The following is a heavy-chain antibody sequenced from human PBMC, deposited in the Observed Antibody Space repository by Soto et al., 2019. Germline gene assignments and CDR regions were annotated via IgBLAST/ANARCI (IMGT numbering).Heavy chain of an antibody. Sequence: GGSLRLSCAASGFTFSSYWMHWVRHAPGKGLVWVSRINSDGSSTSYADSVKGRFTISRDNAKNTLYLQMNSLRAEDTAVYYCARDIQCGPVLVPAMLYLITTSQPPRAPLLLW. CDR2: INSDGSST. J-gene: IGHJ2*01. CDR1: GFTFSSYW. D-gene: IGHD2-2*01. V-gene: IGHV3-74*01. CDR3: ARDIQCGPVLVPAMLYLITTSQPPRAPLLL.